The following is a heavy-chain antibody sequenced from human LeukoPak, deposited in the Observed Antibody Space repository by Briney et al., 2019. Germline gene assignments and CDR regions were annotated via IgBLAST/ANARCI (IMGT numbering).Heavy chain of an antibody. D-gene: IGHD6-13*01. Sequence: ASVNVSCKDSGYTFTGYYMHWVRQAPGQGLEWMGWINPNSGGTNYAQKFQGWVTMTRDTSISTAYMELSRLRSDDTAVYYCARTMYSSSWYVLDYWGQGTLVTVSS. CDR2: INPNSGGT. V-gene: IGHV1-2*04. CDR1: GYTFTGYY. CDR3: ARTMYSSSWYVLDY. J-gene: IGHJ4*02.